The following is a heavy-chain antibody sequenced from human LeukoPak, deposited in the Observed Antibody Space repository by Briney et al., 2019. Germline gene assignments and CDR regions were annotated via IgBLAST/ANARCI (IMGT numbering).Heavy chain of an antibody. CDR3: ARRVAALGALDI. Sequence: GESLKISCRGSGYSFTSYWIAWVRQMPGKGLEWMGIIYPGDSETRYSPSFQGQVTISADKSISTAYLQWSSLKASDTAMYYCARRVAALGALDIWGQDTMLTVSS. J-gene: IGHJ3*02. CDR2: IYPGDSET. V-gene: IGHV5-51*01. CDR1: GYSFTSYW. D-gene: IGHD6-19*01.